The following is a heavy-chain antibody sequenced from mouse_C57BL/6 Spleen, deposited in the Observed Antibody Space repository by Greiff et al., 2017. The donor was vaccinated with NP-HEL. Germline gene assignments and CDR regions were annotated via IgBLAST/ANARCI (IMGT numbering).Heavy chain of an antibody. D-gene: IGHD1-1*01. V-gene: IGHV1-59*01. CDR1: GYTFTSYW. Sequence: QVQLQQPGAELVRPGTSVKLSCKASGYTFTSYWMHWVKQRPGQGLEWIGVIDPSDSYTNYNQKFQGKATLTVDTSSSTAYMQLSSLTSEEAAVYYCASYYYGSSYRDYWGQGTTLTVSS. CDR2: IDPSDSYT. J-gene: IGHJ2*01. CDR3: ASYYYGSSYRDY.